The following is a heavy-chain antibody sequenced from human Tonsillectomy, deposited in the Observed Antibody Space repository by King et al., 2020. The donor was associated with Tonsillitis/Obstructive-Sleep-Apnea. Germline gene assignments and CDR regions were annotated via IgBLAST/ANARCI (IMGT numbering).Heavy chain of an antibody. D-gene: IGHD6-19*01. CDR2: IYYSGTT. J-gene: IGHJ4*02. Sequence: LQLQESGPGLVKPSETLSLTCTVSGGYISNNNYYWGWIRQPPGKGLEWIGTIYYSGTTYYNPSLRSRVTISVDTSKNQFSVKLSSVTAADTAVYYCARRGIAVAGKIFDYWGQGTLVTVSS. V-gene: IGHV4-39*01. CDR1: GGYISNNNYY. CDR3: ARRGIAVAGKIFDY.